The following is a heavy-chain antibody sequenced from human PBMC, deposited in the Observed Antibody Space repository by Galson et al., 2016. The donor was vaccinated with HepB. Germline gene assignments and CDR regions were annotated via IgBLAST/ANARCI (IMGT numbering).Heavy chain of an antibody. CDR2: INPNNGGT. Sequence: SVKVSCKASGYTFTGYYLHWVRQAPRQGLEWMGWINPNNGGTKFAQKFQGRVTMTRYTSISTAYMELSSLRYDDSAVYYCAREGGAGPYDLWGQGTLVTVSS. D-gene: IGHD3-22*01. CDR3: AREGGAGPYDL. V-gene: IGHV1-2*02. J-gene: IGHJ1*01. CDR1: GYTFTGYY.